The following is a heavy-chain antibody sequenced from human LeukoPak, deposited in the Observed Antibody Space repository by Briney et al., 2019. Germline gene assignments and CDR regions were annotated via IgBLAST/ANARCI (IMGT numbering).Heavy chain of an antibody. CDR1: GLPIGDFA. Sequence: GGSLRLSCVASGLPIGDFAMHWVRQAPGQGLEWVSLISGDGVSTFFTDSVEGRFSISRDNSKNSLFLEMSSLRTEDTAMYYCARESGKFDYWGQGTLVAVSS. CDR2: ISGDGVST. CDR3: ARESGKFDY. V-gene: IGHV3-43*02. J-gene: IGHJ4*02.